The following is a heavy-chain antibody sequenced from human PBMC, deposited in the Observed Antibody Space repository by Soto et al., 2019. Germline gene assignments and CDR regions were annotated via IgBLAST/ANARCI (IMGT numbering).Heavy chain of an antibody. J-gene: IGHJ4*02. D-gene: IGHD4-17*01. CDR3: TRARTGDDY. CDR2: MNPNSGNT. Sequence: QVQLVQSGAEVKKPGASVKVSCKASGYTFNSYDINWVRQATGQGLEWMGWMNPNSGNTGYAQKFQGRVTMTRDTSTNTAYMELSSLRSEDTAVYYCTRARTGDDYWGQGTLVTVSS. CDR1: GYTFNSYD. V-gene: IGHV1-8*01.